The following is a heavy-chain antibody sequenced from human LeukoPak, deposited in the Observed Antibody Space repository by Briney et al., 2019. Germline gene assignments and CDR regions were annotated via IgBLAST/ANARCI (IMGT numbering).Heavy chain of an antibody. J-gene: IGHJ4*02. CDR3: ARHGTTVMINDYFDY. V-gene: IGHV4-59*08. CDR2: IHYSGTT. D-gene: IGHD3-16*01. CDR1: GDSISGYY. Sequence: SETLSLTCTVSGDSISGYYWSWIRQPPGTGLEWIAYIHYSGTTHYNPSLKSRVTISVDTSKNQFSLELSSVTATDTAVYYCARHGTTVMINDYFDYWGQGALVTVSP.